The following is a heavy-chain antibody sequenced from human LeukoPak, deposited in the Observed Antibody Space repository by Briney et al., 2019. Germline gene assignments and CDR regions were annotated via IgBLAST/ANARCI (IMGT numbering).Heavy chain of an antibody. CDR1: VGSISSGSYY. J-gene: IGHJ4*02. D-gene: IGHD1-1*01. V-gene: IGHV4-61*01. Sequence: PSETLSLTCTVSVGSISSGSYYWSWIRQPPGKGLEWIGYIYYSGSTNYNPSLKSRVTISVDTSKNQFSLKLSSVTAADTAVYYCASVDLDQTLFDYWGQGTLVTVSS. CDR3: ASVDLDQTLFDY. CDR2: IYYSGST.